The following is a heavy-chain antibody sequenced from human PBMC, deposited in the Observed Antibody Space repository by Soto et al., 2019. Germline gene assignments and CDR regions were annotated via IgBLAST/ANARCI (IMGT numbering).Heavy chain of an antibody. CDR2: IIPIFGTA. Sequence: ASVKVSCKASGGTFSSYAISWVRQAPGQGLEWKGGIIPIFGTANYAQKFQGRVTITADESTSTAYMELSSLRSEDTAVYYCAREKKCSGGSCYPGESRSYYYYYYGMDVWGQGTTVTVSS. CDR3: AREKKCSGGSCYPGESRSYYYYYYGMDV. D-gene: IGHD2-15*01. J-gene: IGHJ6*02. CDR1: GGTFSSYA. V-gene: IGHV1-69*13.